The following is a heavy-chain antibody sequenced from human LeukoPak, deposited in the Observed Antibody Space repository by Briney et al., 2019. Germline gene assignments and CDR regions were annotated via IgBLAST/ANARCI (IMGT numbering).Heavy chain of an antibody. Sequence: GGSLRLSCAASGFTFSSYEMNWVPQAPGKGLEWLSYISSTGGTTFSADSVKGRFTVSRDNAKNSLYLHMNSLRADDTAVYYCATLRRQLVDYWGQGALVTVSS. D-gene: IGHD6-13*01. CDR3: ATLRRQLVDY. CDR1: GFTFSSYE. V-gene: IGHV3-48*03. CDR2: ISSTGGTT. J-gene: IGHJ4*02.